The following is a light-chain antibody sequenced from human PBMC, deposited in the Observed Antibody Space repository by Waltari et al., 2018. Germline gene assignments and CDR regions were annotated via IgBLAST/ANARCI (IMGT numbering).Light chain of an antibody. Sequence: QSVLTQPPSTSGTPGQRVTISCSGSSSNIGSNYVYWYQHLPGTAPKLLIYTNEQRPSGVPDRCSGSKSGTSASLAISGLQSDDESDDFCAAWDDTLSAVVFGGGTKLTVL. V-gene: IGLV1-47*02. CDR3: AAWDDTLSAVV. CDR1: SSNIGSNY. CDR2: TNE. J-gene: IGLJ2*01.